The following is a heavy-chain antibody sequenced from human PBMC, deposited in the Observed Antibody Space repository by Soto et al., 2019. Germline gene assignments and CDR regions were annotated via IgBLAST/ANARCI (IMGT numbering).Heavy chain of an antibody. Sequence: ASVKVSCKASGYTFTGYYMHWVRQAPGQGLEWMGWINPNSGGTNYAQKFQGRVTMTRDTSISTAYMELSRLRSDDTAVYYCARRGVGYCSSTSCPTIFYYYYYGMDVWGQGTTVTVSS. CDR1: GYTFTGYY. V-gene: IGHV1-2*02. J-gene: IGHJ6*02. D-gene: IGHD2-2*01. CDR3: ARRGVGYCSSTSCPTIFYYYYYGMDV. CDR2: INPNSGGT.